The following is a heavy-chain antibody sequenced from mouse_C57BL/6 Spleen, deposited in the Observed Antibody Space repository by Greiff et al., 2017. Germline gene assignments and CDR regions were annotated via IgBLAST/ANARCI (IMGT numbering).Heavy chain of an antibody. V-gene: IGHV1-69*01. J-gene: IGHJ4*01. Sequence: QVQLQQSGAELVMPGASVKLSCKASGYTFTSYWMHWVKQRPGQSLEWIGEIDPSDSYTNYNQKFKGKSTLTVDKSSSTAYMQLSSLTSEDSAVYYCARGGPAMDYWGQGTSVTVSS. CDR3: ARGGPAMDY. CDR2: IDPSDSYT. CDR1: GYTFTSYW. D-gene: IGHD3-3*01.